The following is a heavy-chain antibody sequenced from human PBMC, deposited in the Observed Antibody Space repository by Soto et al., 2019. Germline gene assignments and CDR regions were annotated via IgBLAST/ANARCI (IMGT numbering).Heavy chain of an antibody. J-gene: IGHJ4*02. V-gene: IGHV3-48*02. CDR2: ISSSSSTI. CDR3: AKGITMIVVAQYYFDY. CDR1: GFTFSSYS. Sequence: PGGSLRLSCAASGFTFSSYSMNWVRQAPGKGLEWVSYISSSSSTIYYADSVKGRFTISRDNAKNSLYLQMNSLRDEDTAVYYCAKGITMIVVAQYYFDYWGQGTLVTVSS. D-gene: IGHD3-22*01.